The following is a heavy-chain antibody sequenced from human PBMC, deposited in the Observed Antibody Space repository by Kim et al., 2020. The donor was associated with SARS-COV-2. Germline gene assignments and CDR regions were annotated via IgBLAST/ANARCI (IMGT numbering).Heavy chain of an antibody. D-gene: IGHD3-3*01. CDR3: ARDFSTIFGEVDY. Sequence: YAASVEGRLTNSRANAKNSLYLQMNSLRAEDTAVYYCARDFSTIFGEVDYWGQGTLVTVSS. V-gene: IGHV3-11*06. J-gene: IGHJ4*02.